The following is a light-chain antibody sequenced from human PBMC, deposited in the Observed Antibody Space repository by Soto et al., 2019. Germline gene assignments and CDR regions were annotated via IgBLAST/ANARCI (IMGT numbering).Light chain of an antibody. CDR2: SAS. J-gene: IGKJ4*01. V-gene: IGKV1-6*01. CDR3: LQESNYPLT. CDR1: QGVRDD. Sequence: IQMTQSPSSLSASVGDRVTITCRASQGVRDDVGWYQQKPGKAPKLLIYSASTLQSGVPSRFSGRGSGTDFTLNISGLQPEDFATYYCLQESNYPLTFGGGTKVEIK.